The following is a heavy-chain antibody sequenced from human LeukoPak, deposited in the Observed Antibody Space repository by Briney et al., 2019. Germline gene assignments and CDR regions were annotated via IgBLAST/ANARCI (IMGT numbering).Heavy chain of an antibody. CDR1: GGSINSYY. Sequence: SETLSLTCTVSGGSINSYYWTWIRQPPGKGLEWIGSIYYSGSTNYNPSPKSRVTISVDTSKNQFSLKLSSVTAADTAVYYCARTLAINWFDPWGQGTLVTVSS. CDR3: ARTLAINWFDP. CDR2: IYYSGST. J-gene: IGHJ5*02. V-gene: IGHV4-59*08.